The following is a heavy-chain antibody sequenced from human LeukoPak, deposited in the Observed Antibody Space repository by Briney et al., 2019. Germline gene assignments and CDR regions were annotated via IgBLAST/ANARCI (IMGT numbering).Heavy chain of an antibody. Sequence: ASVKVSCKASGYTFTSYGISWVRQAPGQGLEWMGWISAYNGNTNYAQKLQGRVTMTTDTSTSTAYMELRSLRSDDTAVYYCARDLDIVVVVAATLMDVWGQGTTVTVSS. CDR2: ISAYNGNT. D-gene: IGHD2-15*01. CDR1: GYTFTSYG. V-gene: IGHV1-18*01. J-gene: IGHJ6*02. CDR3: ARDLDIVVVVAATLMDV.